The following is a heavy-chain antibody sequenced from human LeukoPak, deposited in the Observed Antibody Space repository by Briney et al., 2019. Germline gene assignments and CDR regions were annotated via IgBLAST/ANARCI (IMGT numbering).Heavy chain of an antibody. CDR2: ISAYNGNR. V-gene: IGHV1-18*01. CDR1: GYTFTSYG. Sequence: RASVKVSCKASGYTFTSYGISWVRQAPGQGLEWMGWISAYNGNRNYAQKLQGRATMTTDTSTSTAYMELRSLRSDDTAVYYCARDADIVVVVAEMDVWGRGTTVTVSS. D-gene: IGHD2-15*01. CDR3: ARDADIVVVVAEMDV. J-gene: IGHJ6*04.